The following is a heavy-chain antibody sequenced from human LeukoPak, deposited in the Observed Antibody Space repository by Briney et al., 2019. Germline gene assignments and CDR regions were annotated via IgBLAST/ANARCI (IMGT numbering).Heavy chain of an antibody. CDR2: INPNSGGT. CDR3: ARPNGDYASDY. V-gene: IGHV1-2*02. CDR1: GYTFTGYY. J-gene: IGHJ4*02. Sequence: GASVKVSCKASGYTFTGYYMHWVRQAPGQGLEWMGGINPNSGGTNYAQKVQGRVTMTRDTSISTVYMEVSRLRTYDTAVYYCARPNGDYASDYWGQGTLVTVSS. D-gene: IGHD4-17*01.